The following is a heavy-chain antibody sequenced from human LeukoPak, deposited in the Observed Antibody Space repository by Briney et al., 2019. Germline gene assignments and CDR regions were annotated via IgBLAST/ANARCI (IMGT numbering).Heavy chain of an antibody. J-gene: IGHJ6*03. CDR3: ARDRHVSNYYYYMDV. CDR2: ISSSGSTI. Sequence: PGGSLRLSCAASGFTFSSYEMNWVRQAPGKGLEWVSYISSSGSTIYYADSVKGRFTISRDNAKNSLYLQMNSLRAEDTAVYYCARDRHVSNYYYYMDVWGKGTTVTISS. V-gene: IGHV3-48*03. CDR1: GFTFSSYE.